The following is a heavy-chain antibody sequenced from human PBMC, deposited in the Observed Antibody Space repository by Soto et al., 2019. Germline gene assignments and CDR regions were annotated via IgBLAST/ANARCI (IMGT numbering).Heavy chain of an antibody. D-gene: IGHD1-7*01. J-gene: IGHJ6*02. CDR2: IYYSGST. Sequence: SETLSLTCTVSGGSISRGGYYWSWIRQHPGKGLEWIGYIYYSGSTYYNPSLKSRVTISVDTSKNQFSLKLSSVTAADTAVYYCARGKLTYYHGMDVWGQGTTVTVSS. CDR3: ARGKLTYYHGMDV. CDR1: GGSISRGGYY. V-gene: IGHV4-31*03.